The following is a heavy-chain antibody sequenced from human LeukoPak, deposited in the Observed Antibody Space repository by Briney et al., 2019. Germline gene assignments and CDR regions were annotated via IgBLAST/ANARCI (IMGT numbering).Heavy chain of an antibody. D-gene: IGHD3-3*01. V-gene: IGHV1-2*02. Sequence: GVSVSVSCKASGYTFTVYYMHWVRQAPGQGREWMGWINPNSGGTNYAQKFQGRVTMTRDTSISTAYMELSRLRSDDTAVYYCARVSTIFGVEFDYWGQGTLVTVSS. CDR2: INPNSGGT. CDR3: ARVSTIFGVEFDY. CDR1: GYTFTVYY. J-gene: IGHJ4*02.